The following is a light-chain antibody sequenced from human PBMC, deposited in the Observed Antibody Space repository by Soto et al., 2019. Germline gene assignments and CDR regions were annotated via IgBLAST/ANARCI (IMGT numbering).Light chain of an antibody. CDR1: QSVNSY. CDR2: DAS. V-gene: IGKV3-11*01. CDR3: QQRSNWLPIT. Sequence: EIVFTESPATLSLSPGERARLSCRASQSVNSYLAWYQQKPGQAPRLLIYDASNRATGIPARFSGGGSGTDFTLTIDNLEPEDFAIYYCQQRSNWLPITFGQGTRLEIK. J-gene: IGKJ5*01.